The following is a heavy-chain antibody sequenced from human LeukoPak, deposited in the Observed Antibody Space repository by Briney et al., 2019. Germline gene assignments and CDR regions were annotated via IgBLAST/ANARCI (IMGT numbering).Heavy chain of an antibody. CDR1: GFTFSSYA. J-gene: IGHJ4*02. D-gene: IGHD1-14*01. CDR3: AKSEL. CDR2: ISGSGGTT. Sequence: PGGSLRLSCAASGFTFSSYAMNWVRQAPGKGLEWVSTISGSGGTTSYTDSVKGRFTISRDNSKKMLYLQMNSLRAEDTAVYYCAKSELWGQGTLVTVSS. V-gene: IGHV3-23*01.